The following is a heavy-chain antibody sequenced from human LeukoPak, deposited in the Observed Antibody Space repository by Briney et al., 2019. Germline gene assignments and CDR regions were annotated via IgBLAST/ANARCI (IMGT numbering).Heavy chain of an antibody. D-gene: IGHD4-11*01. V-gene: IGHV1-69*06. CDR1: GGTFSSYA. CDR2: IIPIFGTA. Sequence: SVKVSCKASGGTFSSYAISWVRQAPGQGLEWMGGIIPIFGTANYAQKFQGRVTITADKSTSTAYMELSSLRSEDTAVYYCVRDTTDDAFDIWGQGTMVTVSS. CDR3: VRDTTDDAFDI. J-gene: IGHJ3*02.